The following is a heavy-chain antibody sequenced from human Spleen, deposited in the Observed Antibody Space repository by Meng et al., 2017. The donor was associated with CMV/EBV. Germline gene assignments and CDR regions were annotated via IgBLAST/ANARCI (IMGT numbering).Heavy chain of an antibody. D-gene: IGHD3-3*01. CDR1: GFTFDGYD. V-gene: IGHV3-9*03. J-gene: IGHJ6*02. Sequence: GGSLRLSCAASGFTFDGYDMSWVRQAPGKGLEWVSVINWNSATIRYADSVKGRFIISRDNAKNSVYLQMNSLRTEDMASYYCAKDRVVYDFSYSMDVWGQGTTVTVSS. CDR2: INWNSATI. CDR3: AKDRVVYDFSYSMDV.